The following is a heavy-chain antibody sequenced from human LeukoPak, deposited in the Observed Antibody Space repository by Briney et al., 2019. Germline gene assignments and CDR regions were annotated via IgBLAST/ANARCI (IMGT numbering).Heavy chain of an antibody. J-gene: IGHJ3*02. D-gene: IGHD6-13*01. CDR3: ARRIAAAGNAFDI. CDR1: GDSFNDYW. V-gene: IGHV5-51*01. Sequence: GESLKISCEGSGDSFNDYWIGWVRQMSGKGLEWMGIIYPGDSNTIYSPSFQGQVTISADKSIYTAYLQWSSLRPSDTGIYYCARRIAAAGNAFDIWGHGTRASVSP. CDR2: IYPGDSNT.